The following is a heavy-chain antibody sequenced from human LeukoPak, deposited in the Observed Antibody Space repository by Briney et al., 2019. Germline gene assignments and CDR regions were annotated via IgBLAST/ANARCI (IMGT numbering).Heavy chain of an antibody. J-gene: IGHJ4*02. Sequence: GGSLRLSCVASGFSFSTHWMHWVRQAPGKGLEWVATINLGGTNKYYVDAVKGRFSISRDDATSSLHLQMNSLRVEDTAVYYCAGIDADWGPGTLVTVSS. CDR1: GFSFSTHW. CDR3: AGIDAD. CDR2: INLGGTNK. D-gene: IGHD3-9*01. V-gene: IGHV3-7*03.